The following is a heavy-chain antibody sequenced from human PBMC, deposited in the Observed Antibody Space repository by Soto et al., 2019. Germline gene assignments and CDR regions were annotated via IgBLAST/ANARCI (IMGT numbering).Heavy chain of an antibody. V-gene: IGHV3-30-3*01. Sequence: PGGSLRLSCAASGFTFSSYAMHWVRQAPGKGLEWVAVISYDGSNKYYADSVKGRFTISRDNSKNTLYLQMNSLRAEDTAVYYCASSSGSNIQSRSDYWGQGTLVTVSS. J-gene: IGHJ4*02. CDR3: ASSSGSNIQSRSDY. D-gene: IGHD6-19*01. CDR2: ISYDGSNK. CDR1: GFTFSSYA.